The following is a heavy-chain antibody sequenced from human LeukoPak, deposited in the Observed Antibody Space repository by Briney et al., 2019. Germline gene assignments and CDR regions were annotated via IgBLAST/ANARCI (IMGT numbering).Heavy chain of an antibody. CDR1: GFTLSSFN. V-gene: IGHV3-48*01. D-gene: IGHD6-19*01. CDR3: AKEKTASGWYSPLDY. J-gene: IGHJ4*02. Sequence: GGSLRLSCATSGFTLSSFNMNWVRQAPGKGLEWVSYISSRGSSIYYADSVKGRFTISRDNSKNTLYLHMNSLRAEDTAVYYCAKEKTASGWYSPLDYWGQGTLFTVSS. CDR2: ISSRGSSI.